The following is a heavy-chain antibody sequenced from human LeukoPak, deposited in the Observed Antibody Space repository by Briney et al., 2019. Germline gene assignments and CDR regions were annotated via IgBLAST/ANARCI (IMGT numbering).Heavy chain of an antibody. V-gene: IGHV3-23*01. CDR1: GFTFSTYG. CDR2: ISAGDGST. Sequence: GGSLRLSCAASGFTFSTYGMTWVRQAPGKGLEWVSAISAGDGSTYYADSVKGRFTISRDNSKNTLYLQMSSLRAQDTAVYYCAKPHGPGSLPTWGQGTLVTVSS. CDR3: AKPHGPGSLPT. D-gene: IGHD3-10*01. J-gene: IGHJ4*02.